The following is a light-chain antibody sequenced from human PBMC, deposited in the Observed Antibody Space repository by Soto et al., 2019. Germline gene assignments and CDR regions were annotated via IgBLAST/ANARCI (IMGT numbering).Light chain of an antibody. CDR1: QSVSSF. V-gene: IGKV3-11*01. Sequence: EIVLTQSPATLSLSPGERATLSCRASQSVSSFLAWYQQKPGQAPRLLISDASNRATGIPARFSGSGSGTDFTLTISSLEPEDFAVYYCQLRSNWPPVTFGGGTKVEIK. J-gene: IGKJ4*01. CDR2: DAS. CDR3: QLRSNWPPVT.